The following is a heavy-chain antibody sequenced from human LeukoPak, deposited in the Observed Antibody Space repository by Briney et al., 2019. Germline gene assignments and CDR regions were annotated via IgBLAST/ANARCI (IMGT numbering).Heavy chain of an antibody. J-gene: IGHJ4*02. CDR3: ARGWAGNY. D-gene: IGHD6-19*01. V-gene: IGHV3-48*03. CDR1: GSTFSNYE. CDR2: FGSSGTLM. Sequence: GGSLRLSCAASGSTFSNYEMKWVRKAPGEGLDGVSPFGSSGTLMYYADSVKGRFTISRDNAKNSLYLQMNSLRAEDTAVYYCARGWAGNYWGQGTLVTVSS.